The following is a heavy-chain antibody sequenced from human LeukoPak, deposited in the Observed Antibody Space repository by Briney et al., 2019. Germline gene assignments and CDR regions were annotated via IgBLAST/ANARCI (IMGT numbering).Heavy chain of an antibody. CDR3: ARPETNDFWSGYSPYYFDY. Sequence: GGSLRLSCAASGFIFSSCAMSWVRQAPGKGLEWVSAISGRGGSTYYGDSVKGRFTISRDNAKNSLYLQMNSLRAEDTAVYYCARPETNDFWSGYSPYYFDYWGQGTLVTVSS. CDR2: ISGRGGST. D-gene: IGHD3-3*01. V-gene: IGHV3-23*01. J-gene: IGHJ4*02. CDR1: GFIFSSCA.